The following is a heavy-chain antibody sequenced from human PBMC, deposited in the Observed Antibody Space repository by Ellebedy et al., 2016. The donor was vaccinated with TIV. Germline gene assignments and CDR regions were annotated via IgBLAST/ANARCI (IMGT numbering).Heavy chain of an antibody. CDR3: ARIYCGGGHCYYDY. V-gene: IGHV3-7*01. CDR2: IKYHGAEK. D-gene: IGHD2-21*01. Sequence: PGGSLRLSCAAPGFTFSTYWMTWLRQAPGKGLEWVANIKYHGAEKKYVDSVEVRFSISRDNAKNSLFLQMNSLRAEDAAVYYCARIYCGGGHCYYDYWGQGTLVTVSS. CDR1: GFTFSTYW. J-gene: IGHJ4*02.